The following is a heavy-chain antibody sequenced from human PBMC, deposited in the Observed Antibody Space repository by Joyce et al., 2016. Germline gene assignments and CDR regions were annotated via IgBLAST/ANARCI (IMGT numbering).Heavy chain of an antibody. CDR2: ISSGGSTV. Sequence: EVQLVESGGGLVKPGGSLRLSCAASGFIFSNYSMNCVRQAPGKGLDGVSSISSGGSTVYYADSLKGRFTISRDNAKNSLYLQVNSLRAEDTAVYFCARDYYGSGSNGYWGQGTLVTVSS. CDR3: ARDYYGSGSNGY. V-gene: IGHV3-21*06. CDR1: GFIFSNYS. J-gene: IGHJ4*02. D-gene: IGHD3-10*01.